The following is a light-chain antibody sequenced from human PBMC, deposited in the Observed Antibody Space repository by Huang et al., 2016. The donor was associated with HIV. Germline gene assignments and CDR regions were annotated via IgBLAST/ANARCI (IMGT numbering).Light chain of an antibody. CDR1: RGISDS. CDR3: QQYYGTPYT. CDR2: AAS. J-gene: IGKJ2*01. V-gene: IGKV1-NL1*01. Sequence: DIQVTQSPSSLSASVGDRVPVTCRTSRGISDSLVWYQQKPGRAPKLLVYAASRLESWVPSRFGGSGSGADFSLTINNLQPEDCATYCCQQYYGTPYTFGQGTKVESK.